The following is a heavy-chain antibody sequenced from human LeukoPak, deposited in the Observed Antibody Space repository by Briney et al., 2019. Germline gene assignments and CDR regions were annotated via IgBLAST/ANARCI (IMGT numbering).Heavy chain of an antibody. J-gene: IGHJ6*03. CDR2: IIPIFGTA. V-gene: IGHV1-69*05. CDR3: ANSSPQGDYYYYYYMDV. Sequence: SVKVSCKASGGTFSSYAISWVRQAPGQGLEWMGGIIPIFGTANYAQKFQGRVTITTDEFTSTAYMELSSLRSEDAAVYYCANSSPQGDYYYYYYMDVWGKGTTVTVSS. D-gene: IGHD6-13*01. CDR1: GGTFSSYA.